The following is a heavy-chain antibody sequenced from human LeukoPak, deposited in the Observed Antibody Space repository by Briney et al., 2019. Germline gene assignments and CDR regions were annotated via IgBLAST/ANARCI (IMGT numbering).Heavy chain of an antibody. Sequence: PSETLSLTCTVSGGSISSDYWSWIRQPPGKGLEWIGYIYYSGSTNYNPSLKSRVTISVDTSKNQFSLKLSSVTAADTAVYYCARGSGEYYYYYYGMDVWGQGTTVTVSS. V-gene: IGHV4-59*01. D-gene: IGHD3-10*01. J-gene: IGHJ6*02. CDR2: IYYSGST. CDR3: ARGSGEYYYYYYGMDV. CDR1: GGSISSDY.